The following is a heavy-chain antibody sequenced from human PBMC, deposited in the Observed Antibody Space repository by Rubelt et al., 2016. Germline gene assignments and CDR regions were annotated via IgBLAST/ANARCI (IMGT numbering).Heavy chain of an antibody. CDR2: IYGGGST. V-gene: IGHV3-66*01. CDR1: GFTFSSYA. Sequence: VQPGGSLRLSCAASGFTFSSYAMSWVRQAPGKGLEWVSVIYGGGSTYYADSVTGRFTISRDNSKNTVCLQMNSLRAEDTAVYYCAKSLGVTRAFDYWGQGTLVTVSS. CDR3: AKSLGVTRAFDY. D-gene: IGHD4-17*01. J-gene: IGHJ4*02.